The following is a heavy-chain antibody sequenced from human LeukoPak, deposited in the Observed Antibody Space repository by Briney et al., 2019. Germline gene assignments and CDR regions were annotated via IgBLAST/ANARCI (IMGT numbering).Heavy chain of an antibody. J-gene: IGHJ4*02. V-gene: IGHV3-21*01. D-gene: IGHD3-10*01. CDR1: GFTFSSYS. CDR3: AREVGYGSGVHY. Sequence: KPGGSLRLSCAASGFTFSSYSMSWVRQAPGKGLEWVSSISSSSSYIYYADSVKGRFTISRDNAKNSLYLQMNSLRAEDTAVYYCAREVGYGSGVHYWSQGTLVTVSS. CDR2: ISSSSSYI.